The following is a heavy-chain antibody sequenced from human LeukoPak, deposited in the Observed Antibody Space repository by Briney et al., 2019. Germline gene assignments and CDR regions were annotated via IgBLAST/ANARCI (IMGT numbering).Heavy chain of an antibody. CDR1: GFTFSSYS. CDR2: ISSSSSYI. Sequence: GGSLRLSCAASGFTFSSYSMNWVRQAPGKGLEWVSSISSSSSYIYYADSVKGRFTISRDNAKNSLYLQMNSLRAEDTAVYYCARATRGYSGYDSRFSFDYWGQGTLVTVSS. V-gene: IGHV3-21*01. D-gene: IGHD5-12*01. CDR3: ARATRGYSGYDSRFSFDY. J-gene: IGHJ4*02.